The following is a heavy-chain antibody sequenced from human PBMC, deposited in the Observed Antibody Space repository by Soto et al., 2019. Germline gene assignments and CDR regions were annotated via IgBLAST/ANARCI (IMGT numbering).Heavy chain of an antibody. Sequence: VASVKVSCKASGYTFSSYFIQWVRQAPGQGLEWMGIINPNGGTTSYAQKFKGRVPMTSDTSTSTVYMELSSSVTAADTAAYYCARACSSNSCYDVFDYWGQGTLVTVSS. CDR1: GYTFSSYF. D-gene: IGHD2-2*01. CDR3: ARACSSNSCYDVFDY. J-gene: IGHJ4*02. CDR2: INPNGGTT. V-gene: IGHV1-46*01.